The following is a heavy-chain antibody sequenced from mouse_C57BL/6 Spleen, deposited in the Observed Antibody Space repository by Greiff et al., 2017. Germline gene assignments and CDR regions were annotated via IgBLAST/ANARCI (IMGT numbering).Heavy chain of an antibody. J-gene: IGHJ2*01. CDR2: IYPRSGNT. D-gene: IGHD3-2*02. CDR3: ARQLRPGYFDY. V-gene: IGHV1-81*01. CDR1: GYTFTSYG. Sequence: VMLVESGAELARPGASVKLSCKASGYTFTSYGISWVKQRTGQGLEWIGEIYPRSGNTYYNEKFKGKATLTSDKSSSTAYMELRSLTSEDSAVYFCARQLRPGYFDYWGQGTTLTVSS.